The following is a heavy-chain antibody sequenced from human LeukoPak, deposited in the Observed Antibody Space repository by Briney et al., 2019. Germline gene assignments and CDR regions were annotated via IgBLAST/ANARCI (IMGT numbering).Heavy chain of an antibody. Sequence: SQTLSLTCAISGDSVSSNSAAWNWIRQSPSRGLEWLGRTYYRSRWFNDYALSVKSRITINPDTSKNQFSLQLNSVTPEDTAVYYCARGELYFYGSGSYYNVDIWGQGTMVTVSS. J-gene: IGHJ3*02. CDR2: TYYRSRWFN. CDR3: ARGELYFYGSGSYYNVDI. V-gene: IGHV6-1*01. D-gene: IGHD3-10*01. CDR1: GDSVSSNSAA.